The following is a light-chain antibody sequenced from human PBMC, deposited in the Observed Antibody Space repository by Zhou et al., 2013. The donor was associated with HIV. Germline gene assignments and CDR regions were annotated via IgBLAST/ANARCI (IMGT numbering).Light chain of an antibody. J-gene: IGKJ2*01. Sequence: EIVLTQSPGTLSLSPGDRATLSCRASQTVSSNYLAWYQQRPGLGPRLLIYGASSRASGIPDRFSGSGSESDFTLTISRLEPEDFAVYYCQQYSGSPPYTFGQGTKLEIK. V-gene: IGKV3-20*01. CDR2: GAS. CDR3: QQYSGSPPYT. CDR1: QTVSSNY.